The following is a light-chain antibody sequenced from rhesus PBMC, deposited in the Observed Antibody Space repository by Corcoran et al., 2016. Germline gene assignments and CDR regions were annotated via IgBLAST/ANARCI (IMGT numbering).Light chain of an antibody. CDR3: LQSQTSRT. CDR1: EGVGVVGINL. V-gene: IGKV7-13*01. J-gene: IGKJ1*01. Sequence: DMVLTQSPASLAGSPGQRATITCRASEGVGVVGINLIHWDQQKPGQPPKPLIYQATKNDTAAPASFRCSGSGTHFPLNISPVEAGDAADYYCLQSQTSRTFGQGTKVEIK. CDR2: QAT.